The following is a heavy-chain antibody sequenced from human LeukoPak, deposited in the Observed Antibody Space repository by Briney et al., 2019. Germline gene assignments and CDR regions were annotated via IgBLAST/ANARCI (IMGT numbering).Heavy chain of an antibody. J-gene: IGHJ4*02. CDR2: ISSSSSTI. Sequence: GGSLRLSCAASGFTFSSYEMNWVRQAPGKGLEWVSYISSSSSTIYYADSVKGRFTISRDNAKNSLYLQMNSLRAEDTAVYYCARAYPELLWFGEQDYYFDYWGQGTLVTVSS. V-gene: IGHV3-48*03. CDR3: ARAYPELLWFGEQDYYFDY. CDR1: GFTFSSYE. D-gene: IGHD3-10*01.